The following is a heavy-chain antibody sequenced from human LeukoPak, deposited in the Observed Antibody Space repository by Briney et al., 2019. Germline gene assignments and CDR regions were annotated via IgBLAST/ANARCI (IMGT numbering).Heavy chain of an antibody. CDR2: INAKSGDT. J-gene: IGHJ4*02. Sequence: ASVKVSCKASGYTFTDYYMHWVRQAPGQGLEWMGWINAKSGDTKYAQKFQARVTMTRDTSITTTYMEVSRLSSEDTAVYYCARQNTGQLDYWGQGTLVTVSS. V-gene: IGHV1-2*02. D-gene: IGHD2-8*02. CDR3: ARQNTGQLDY. CDR1: GYTFTDYY.